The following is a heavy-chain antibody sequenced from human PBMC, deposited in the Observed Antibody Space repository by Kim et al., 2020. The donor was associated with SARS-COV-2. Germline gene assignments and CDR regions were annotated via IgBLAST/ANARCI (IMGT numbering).Heavy chain of an antibody. CDR1: GFTFSSYA. CDR3: AKVTTLTAPFYDY. V-gene: IGHV3-23*01. J-gene: IGHJ4*02. D-gene: IGHD4-4*01. Sequence: GGSLRLSCAASGFTFSSYALSWVRQAPGKGLEWVSRIIASGGDTYYADSVQGRFTISRDNSNNALNLEMNSLRAEDTALYYCAKVTTLTAPFYDYWGQGTLVTVSS. CDR2: IIASGGDT.